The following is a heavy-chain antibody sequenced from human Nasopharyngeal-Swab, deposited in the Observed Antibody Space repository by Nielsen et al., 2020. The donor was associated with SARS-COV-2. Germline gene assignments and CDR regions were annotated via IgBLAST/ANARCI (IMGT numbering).Heavy chain of an antibody. V-gene: IGHV1-2*06. D-gene: IGHD6-6*01. CDR3: ASWGSSSGAFDY. Sequence: WVRQAPGQRLEWMGRINPNSGGTNYAQKFQGRVTMTRDTSISTAYMELSRLRSDDTAVYYCASWGSSSGAFDYWGQGTLVTVSS. J-gene: IGHJ4*02. CDR2: INPNSGGT.